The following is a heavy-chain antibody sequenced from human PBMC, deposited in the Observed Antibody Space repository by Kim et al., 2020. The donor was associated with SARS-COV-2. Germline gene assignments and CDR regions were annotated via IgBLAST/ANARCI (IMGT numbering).Heavy chain of an antibody. Sequence: GGSLRLSCAASGFTFSSYAMSWVRQAPGKGLEWVSAISGSGGSTYYADSVKGRFTISRDNSKNTLYLQMNSLRAEDTAVYYCAKEGGYRSWGKYYYYGMDVWGQGTTVTVSS. D-gene: IGHD5-12*01. CDR1: GFTFSSYA. CDR2: ISGSGGST. CDR3: AKEGGYRSWGKYYYYGMDV. V-gene: IGHV3-23*01. J-gene: IGHJ6*02.